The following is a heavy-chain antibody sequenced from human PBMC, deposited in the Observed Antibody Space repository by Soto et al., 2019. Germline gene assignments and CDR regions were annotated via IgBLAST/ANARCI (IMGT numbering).Heavy chain of an antibody. V-gene: IGHV1-18*01. J-gene: IGHJ4*02. CDR1: GYTFTSYG. CDR2: ISAYNGNT. CDR3: AREYGDYGSYYFDY. D-gene: IGHD4-17*01. Sequence: ASVKVSCKASGYTFTSYGISWVRQAPGQGLEWMGWISAYNGNTNYAQKLQGRVTMTTDISTSTAYMELRSLRSDDTAVYYCAREYGDYGSYYFDYWGQGTLVTVSS.